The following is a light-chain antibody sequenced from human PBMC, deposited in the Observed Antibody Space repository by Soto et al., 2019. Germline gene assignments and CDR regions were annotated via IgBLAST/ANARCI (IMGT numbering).Light chain of an antibody. CDR2: AAS. CDR3: QQCYSTPFT. V-gene: IGKV1-39*01. J-gene: IGKJ3*01. Sequence: DIQMTQSPSSLSASVGDRVTITCRASQSISSYLNWYQQNPGKAPKLLIYAASSLQSGVPSRFSGSGSGTDFTLTISSLQTEDFATYYCQQCYSTPFTLGLGTKVYIK. CDR1: QSISSY.